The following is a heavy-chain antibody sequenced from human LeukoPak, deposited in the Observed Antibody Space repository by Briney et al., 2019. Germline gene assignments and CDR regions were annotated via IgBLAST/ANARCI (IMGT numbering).Heavy chain of an antibody. CDR3: ARVRWGPGGIDY. J-gene: IGHJ4*02. CDR2: INPSGGST. V-gene: IGHV1-46*01. D-gene: IGHD7-27*01. CDR1: GNTFTSYY. Sequence: ASVKVSCKASGNTFTSYYIHWVRQAPGQGLEWMGIINPSGGSTSYAQKFQGRVTMTRDTSTSTVYMELSSLRSEDTAVYYCARVRWGPGGIDYWGQGTLVTVSS.